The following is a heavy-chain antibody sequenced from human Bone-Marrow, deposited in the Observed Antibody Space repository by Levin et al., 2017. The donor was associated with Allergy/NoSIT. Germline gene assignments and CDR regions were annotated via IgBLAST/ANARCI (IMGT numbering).Heavy chain of an antibody. J-gene: IGHJ4*02. Sequence: AASVKVSCKASGYNFITYGITWVRQAPGQGLEWMGWISGYNENRNFAQNFQGRVTVTRDTSTSTAYMELRNLRSDDTAIYYCARVRNFDYLRPKYYFDYWGQGTLVTVSS. CDR1: GYNFITYG. D-gene: IGHD3-9*01. CDR3: ARVRNFDYLRPKYYFDY. CDR2: ISGYNENR. V-gene: IGHV1-18*01.